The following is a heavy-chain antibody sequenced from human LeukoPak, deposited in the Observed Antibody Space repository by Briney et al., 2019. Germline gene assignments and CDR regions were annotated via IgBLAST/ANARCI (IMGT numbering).Heavy chain of an antibody. Sequence: SETLSLTCTVSGGSISSYYWSWIRQPPGKGLEWIGYIYYSGSTNYNPSLKSRVTISVDTSKNQFSLKLSSVTAADTAVYYCARAGYSYGYYYYYMDVWGKGTTVTVSS. J-gene: IGHJ6*03. CDR1: GGSISSYY. V-gene: IGHV4-59*01. CDR3: ARAGYSYGYYYYYMDV. D-gene: IGHD5-18*01. CDR2: IYYSGST.